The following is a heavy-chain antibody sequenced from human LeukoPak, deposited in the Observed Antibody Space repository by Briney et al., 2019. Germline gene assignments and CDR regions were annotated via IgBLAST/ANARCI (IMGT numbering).Heavy chain of an antibody. CDR3: AKGISGSYHTFDY. J-gene: IGHJ4*02. V-gene: IGHV3-66*01. CDR2: IYSGGRT. CDR1: GFTVSSNY. D-gene: IGHD1-26*01. Sequence: GGSLRLSCVASGFTVSSNYMTWVRQAPGKGLEWVSIIYSGGRTYYADSVKGRFTISRDNSKNTLYLQMNSLRGEDTALYYCAKGISGSYHTFDYWGQGTLVTVSS.